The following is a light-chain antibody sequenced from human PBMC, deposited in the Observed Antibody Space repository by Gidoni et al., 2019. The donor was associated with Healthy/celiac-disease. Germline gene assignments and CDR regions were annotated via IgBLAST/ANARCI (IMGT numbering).Light chain of an antibody. CDR2: QDS. V-gene: IGLV3-1*01. J-gene: IGLJ2*01. CDR3: QAWDSRTGV. Sequence: SYELTQPPSVSVSPGQTASITCSGDKLGDKYACWYQQKPGQSPVLVIYQDSKRPSGIPERFSGSNSGNTATLTIGGTQAMDEADYYCQAWDSRTGVFGGGTKLTVL. CDR1: KLGDKY.